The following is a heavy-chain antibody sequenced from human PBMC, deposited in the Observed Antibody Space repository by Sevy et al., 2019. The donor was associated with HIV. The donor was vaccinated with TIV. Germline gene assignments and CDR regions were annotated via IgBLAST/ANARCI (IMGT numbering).Heavy chain of an antibody. CDR1: GVSISEYH. Sequence: SETLSLTCSVSGVSISEYHWNWIRQSAGNRLEWIGRIPSSGNSDYNSSFKSRVTISLDTSKNQFSLKLRSATVADTAFYFCARGRAMIDFWGQGIMVTVSP. CDR3: ARGRAMIDF. CDR2: IPSSGNS. V-gene: IGHV4-4*07. J-gene: IGHJ4*02.